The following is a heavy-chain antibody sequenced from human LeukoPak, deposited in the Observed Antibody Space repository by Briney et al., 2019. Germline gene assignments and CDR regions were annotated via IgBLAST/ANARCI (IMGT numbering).Heavy chain of an antibody. J-gene: IGHJ4*02. CDR3: AKNVLLWFGIDY. CDR1: GFTFSSYA. D-gene: IGHD3-10*01. Sequence: GGSLRLSCAASGFTFSSYAMSWVRQAPGKGVEWVSAISGSGGSTYYADSVKGRFTISRDNSKNTLYLQMNSLRAEDTAVYYCAKNVLLWFGIDYWGQGTLVTVSS. CDR2: ISGSGGST. V-gene: IGHV3-23*01.